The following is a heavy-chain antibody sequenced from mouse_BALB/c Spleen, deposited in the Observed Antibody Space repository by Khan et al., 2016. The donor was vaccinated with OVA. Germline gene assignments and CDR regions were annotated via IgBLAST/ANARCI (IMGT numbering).Heavy chain of an antibody. D-gene: IGHD1-1*01. CDR1: GYTFINYW. J-gene: IGHJ2*01. CDR2: INPSTGYT. V-gene: IGHV1-7*01. CDR3: ARRGLRWDFDY. Sequence: VQLHQSGAELAKPGASVKMSCKASGYTFINYWILWVKQRPGQGLEWIGYINPSTGYTEYNQNFKDKATLTADKSSSTAYMQLSSLTSEDSAVYYCARRGLRWDFDYWGQGTTLTVSS.